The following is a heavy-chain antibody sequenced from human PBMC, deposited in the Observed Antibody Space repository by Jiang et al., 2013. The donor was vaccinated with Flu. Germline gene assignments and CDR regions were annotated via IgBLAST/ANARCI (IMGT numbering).Heavy chain of an antibody. CDR1: GFTFSSYW. J-gene: IGHJ6*02. V-gene: IGHV3-74*01. CDR2: INSDGSST. Sequence: EVQLVESGGGLIQPGGSLRLSCAASGFTFSSYWMHWVRQAPGKGLMWVSRINSDGSSTSYADSVKGRFTISRDNAKKTLYLHMNSLRAEDTAVYYCARGMYYGMDVWGQGTTVTVSS. CDR3: ARGMYYGMDV.